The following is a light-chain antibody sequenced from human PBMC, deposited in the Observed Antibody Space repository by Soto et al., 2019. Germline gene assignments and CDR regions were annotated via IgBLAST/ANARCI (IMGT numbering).Light chain of an antibody. V-gene: IGKV1-5*03. CDR2: RVS. Sequence: DIQMTQSPSTLSASVGDRVTVACRASQTISPWLAWYQQKPGRAPKLLIYRVSNLETGVPSRFGGSGSGTEFTLSISSLQPDDFATYYCQQYHTYSTFGQGTKVDIK. CDR1: QTISPW. CDR3: QQYHTYST. J-gene: IGKJ1*01.